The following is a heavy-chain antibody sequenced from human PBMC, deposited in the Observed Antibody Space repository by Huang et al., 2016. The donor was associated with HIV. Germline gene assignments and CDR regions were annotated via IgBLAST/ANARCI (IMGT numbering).Heavy chain of an antibody. V-gene: IGHV4-34*01. CDR1: VGSFSGYY. CDR2: INHSGST. Sequence: QVQLQQWGAGLLKPSETLSLTCAVYVGSFSGYYWSWIRQPPGKGLEWIGEINHSGSTNYNPSVKSRGTISVDTSKNQFSLKLSSVTAADTAVYYCARGRWQIMKGVDAFDIWGQGTKVTVSS. D-gene: IGHD2-8*01. CDR3: ARGRWQIMKGVDAFDI. J-gene: IGHJ3*02.